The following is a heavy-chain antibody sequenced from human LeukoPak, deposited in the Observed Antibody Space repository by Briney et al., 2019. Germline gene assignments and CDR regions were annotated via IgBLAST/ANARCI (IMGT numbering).Heavy chain of an antibody. CDR3: AKERTQTTSFDY. V-gene: IGHV3-23*01. D-gene: IGHD2/OR15-2a*01. Sequence: PGGSLRLSCTPSGFTFSTYAMSWVRQAPGKGLGWVSLISGSGGNTYFADSVKGRFTISRDNSKNTLYLRMNSLRAEDTATYYCAKERTQTTSFDYWGQGTLVTVSS. CDR1: GFTFSTYA. CDR2: ISGSGGNT. J-gene: IGHJ4*02.